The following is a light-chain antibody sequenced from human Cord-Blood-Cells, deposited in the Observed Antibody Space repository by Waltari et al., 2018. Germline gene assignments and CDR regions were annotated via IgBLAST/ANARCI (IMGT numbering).Light chain of an antibody. V-gene: IGKV3-11*01. CDR3: QSGT. CDR1: QSVSSY. CDR2: DAS. J-gene: IGKJ1*01. Sequence: QSPATLSLSPGERATLSCRASQSVSSYLAWYQQKPGQAPRLLIYDASNRATGIPARFSGSGSGTDFTLTISSLEPEDFAVYYCQSGTFGQGTKVEIK.